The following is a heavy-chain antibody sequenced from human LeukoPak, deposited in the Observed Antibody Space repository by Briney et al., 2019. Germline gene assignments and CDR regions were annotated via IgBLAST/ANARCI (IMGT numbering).Heavy chain of an antibody. CDR3: AKGEGAYYYYGVDV. V-gene: IGHV3-23*01. D-gene: IGHD1-26*01. CDR1: GFTFSDYA. CDR2: ISGSGAST. J-gene: IGHJ6*02. Sequence: GGSLRLSCAASGFTFSDYAMTWVRQAPGKELEWVSSISGSGASTYYADSVKGRFTISRDISKNTLYLQMSSLRAEDAAVYYCAKGEGAYYYYGVDVWGQGTTVTVSS.